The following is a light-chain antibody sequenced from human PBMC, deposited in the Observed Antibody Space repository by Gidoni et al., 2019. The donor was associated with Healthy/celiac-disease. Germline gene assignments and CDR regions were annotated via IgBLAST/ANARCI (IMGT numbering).Light chain of an antibody. V-gene: IGKV1-5*03. CDR1: QSISSW. CDR3: QQYDSYLYT. Sequence: DIQMTQPPSTLSASVGDRVTITCRASQSISSWLAWYQQKPGKAPKRLIYKASSLESGVPSRFSGSGSGTGFTLTIRSLQPDDFATYYCQQYDSYLYTFGQGTKLEIK. J-gene: IGKJ2*01. CDR2: KAS.